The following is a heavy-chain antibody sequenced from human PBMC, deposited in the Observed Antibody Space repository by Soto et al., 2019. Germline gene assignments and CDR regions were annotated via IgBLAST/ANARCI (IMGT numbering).Heavy chain of an antibody. CDR1: GFTFSSYA. V-gene: IGHV3-23*01. J-gene: IGHJ4*02. Sequence: GGSLRLSCAASGFTFSSYAMSWVRQAPGKGLEWVSAISGSGGSTYYADSVKGRFTISRDNSKNTLYLQMNSLRAEDTALYYCAKDSGFWSGYYADFDYWGQGTLVTVSS. CDR2: ISGSGGST. CDR3: AKDSGFWSGYYADFDY. D-gene: IGHD3-3*01.